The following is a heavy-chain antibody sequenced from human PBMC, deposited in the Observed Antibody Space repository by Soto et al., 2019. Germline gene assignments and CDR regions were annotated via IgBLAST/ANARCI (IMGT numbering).Heavy chain of an antibody. Sequence: SETLSLTCAVYGGSFSGYYWSWIRQPPGKGLEWIGEINHSGSTNYNPSLESRVTISVDTSKNQFSLKLSSVTAADTAVYYCAADYYDSSGYFRGQGTLVTVSS. J-gene: IGHJ4*02. D-gene: IGHD3-22*01. V-gene: IGHV4-34*01. CDR1: GGSFSGYY. CDR2: INHSGST. CDR3: AADYYDSSGYF.